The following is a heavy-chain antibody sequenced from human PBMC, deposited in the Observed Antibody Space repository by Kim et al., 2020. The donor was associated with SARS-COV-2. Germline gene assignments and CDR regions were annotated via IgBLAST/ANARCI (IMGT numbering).Heavy chain of an antibody. V-gene: IGHV3-33*08. CDR2: IWYDGSNK. D-gene: IGHD3-22*01. Sequence: GGSLRLSCVASGFTFTSRAMSWVRQAPGKGLEWVAVIWYDGSNKYYADSVKGRFTISRDNSKNTLYLKMNSLRAEDTAGYYCARPADTWESSGPDAFDI. J-gene: IGHJ3*02. CDR1: GFTFTSRA. CDR3: ARPADTWESSGPDAFDI.